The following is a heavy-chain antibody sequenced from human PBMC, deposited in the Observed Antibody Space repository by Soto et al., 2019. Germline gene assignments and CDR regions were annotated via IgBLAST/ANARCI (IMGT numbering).Heavy chain of an antibody. CDR1: GFTFSSYS. J-gene: IGHJ3*02. CDR3: ARDQRYDSSGYRDAFDI. CDR2: ISSSSSYI. Sequence: GGSLRLSCAASGFTFSSYSMNWVRQAPGKGLEWVSSISSSSSYIYYADSVKGRFTISRDNAKNSLYLQMNSLRAEDTAVYYCARDQRYDSSGYRDAFDIWGQGTMVTVSS. D-gene: IGHD3-22*01. V-gene: IGHV3-21*01.